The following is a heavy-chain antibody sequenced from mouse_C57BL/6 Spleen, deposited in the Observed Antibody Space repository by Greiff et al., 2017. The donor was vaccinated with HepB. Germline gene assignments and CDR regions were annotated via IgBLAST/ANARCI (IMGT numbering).Heavy chain of an antibody. V-gene: IGHV1-26*01. CDR3: ARGHYDGWFAY. Sequence: EVQLQQSGPELVKPGASVKISCKASGYTFTDYYMNWVKQSHGKSLEWIGDINPNNGGTSYNQKFKGKATLTVDKSSSTAYMELRSLTSEDSAVYYCARGHYDGWFAYWGQGTLVTVSA. CDR1: GYTFTDYY. CDR2: INPNNGGT. J-gene: IGHJ3*01. D-gene: IGHD2-3*01.